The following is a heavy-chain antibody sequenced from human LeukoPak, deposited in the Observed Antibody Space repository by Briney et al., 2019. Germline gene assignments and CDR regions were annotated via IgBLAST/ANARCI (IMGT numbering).Heavy chain of an antibody. J-gene: IGHJ4*02. V-gene: IGHV3-15*01. Sequence: GGSLRLSCAASGFTFSNAWMVWVRQAPGKGLEWVGRIKSKTDGGTTDYAAPVKGRFTISRDDSKNTLYLQMNSLKTEDTAVYYCTTALLAYDSSGYYLFDYWGQGTLVTVSS. CDR1: GFTFSNAW. CDR3: TTALLAYDSSGYYLFDY. D-gene: IGHD3-22*01. CDR2: IKSKTDGGTT.